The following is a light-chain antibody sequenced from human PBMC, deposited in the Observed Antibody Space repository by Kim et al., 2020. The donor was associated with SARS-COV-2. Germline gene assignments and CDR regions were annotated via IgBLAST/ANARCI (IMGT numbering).Light chain of an antibody. Sequence: VGYRVTYTCRASQDINNFLAWYQQKPGNPPNLLIYDVSALRPGVPSRFSGSGSGTDFTLTISSLQPEDVATYFCQKYNSAPWTFGQGTKVDIK. V-gene: IGKV1-27*01. CDR1: QDINNF. CDR2: DVS. J-gene: IGKJ1*01. CDR3: QKYNSAPWT.